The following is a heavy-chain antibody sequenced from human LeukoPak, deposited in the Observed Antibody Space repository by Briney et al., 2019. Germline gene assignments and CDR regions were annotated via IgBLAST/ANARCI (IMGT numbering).Heavy chain of an antibody. J-gene: IGHJ4*02. V-gene: IGHV1-18*01. CDR2: ISAYSGTT. CDR1: GYTFISYG. Sequence: ASVKVSCKASGYTFISYGISWVRQAPGQGLEWKGWISAYSGTTKYTQKLRGRVTMTTETSTSTAYMELGSLRSDDTAVYYCARLRVINGDLDYWGQGTLVTVSS. CDR3: ARLRVINGDLDY.